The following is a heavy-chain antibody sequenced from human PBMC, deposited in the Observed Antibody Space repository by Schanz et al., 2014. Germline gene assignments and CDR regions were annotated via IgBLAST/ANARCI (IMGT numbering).Heavy chain of an antibody. Sequence: VQLVESGGGLVKPGGSLRLSCAASGFTFSTYYMNWVRQAPGKGLEWVSSISSSSSYISYADSVKGRFSISRDNAKNSLYLQMNSLRAEDTALYYCARDTAQSCIGPSCFEYFQHWGQGALVTVSS. CDR1: GFTFSTYY. V-gene: IGHV3-21*04. J-gene: IGHJ1*01. CDR3: ARDTAQSCIGPSCFEYFQH. CDR2: ISSSSSYI. D-gene: IGHD2-2*01.